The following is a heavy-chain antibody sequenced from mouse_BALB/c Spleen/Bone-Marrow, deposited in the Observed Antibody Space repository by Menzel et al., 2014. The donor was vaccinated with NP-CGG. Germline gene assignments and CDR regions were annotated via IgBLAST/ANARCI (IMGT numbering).Heavy chain of an antibody. CDR2: IRNKANGYTT. J-gene: IGHJ4*01. CDR1: GFTFIDYY. V-gene: IGHV7-3*02. Sequence: EVNLVESGGGLVQPGGSLRLSCATSGFTFIDYYMSWVRQPPGKAPEWLGFIRNKANGYTTEYSASVKGRFTISRDNSQSILYLQMNTLRAEDSATYYCARDDYYAMDYWGQGTSVTVSS. CDR3: ARDDYYAMDY.